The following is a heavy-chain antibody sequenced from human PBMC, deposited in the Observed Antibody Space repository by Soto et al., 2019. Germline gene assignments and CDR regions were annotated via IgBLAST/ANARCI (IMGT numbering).Heavy chain of an antibody. D-gene: IGHD3-10*01. J-gene: IGHJ3*02. Sequence: QVQLVQSGAEVKKPGASVKVACKASGYSFNSYYMHWVLQAPGQGPEWMGVINPSGASTSYAQKFQGRVTMTRDTSTSTVYMELSSLRSEDTALYYCASDYNAYQRQHVFDIWGQGTLVTVSS. V-gene: IGHV1-46*02. CDR3: ASDYNAYQRQHVFDI. CDR1: GYSFNSYY. CDR2: INPSGAST.